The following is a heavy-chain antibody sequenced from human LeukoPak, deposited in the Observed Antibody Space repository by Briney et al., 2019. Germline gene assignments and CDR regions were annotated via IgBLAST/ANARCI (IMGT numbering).Heavy chain of an antibody. J-gene: IGHJ4*02. CDR2: ISGSGSVT. CDR3: ARAAWYYYDSSGYYYFDY. V-gene: IGHV3-11*01. Sequence: GGSLRLSCAASGFTFGDYYMTWIRQAPGKGLEWISCISGSGSVTHYAGSVKGRFTISRDNAKNSLFLQINNLRAEDTASYYCARAAWYYYDSSGYYYFDYWGQGTLVTVSS. D-gene: IGHD3-22*01. CDR1: GFTFGDYY.